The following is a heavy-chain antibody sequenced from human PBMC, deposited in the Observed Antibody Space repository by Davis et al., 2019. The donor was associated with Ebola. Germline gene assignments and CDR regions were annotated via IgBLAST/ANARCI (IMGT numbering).Heavy chain of an antibody. D-gene: IGHD2-15*01. J-gene: IGHJ4*02. Sequence: SETLSLTCAVYGGSFSGYYWSWIRQPPGKGLEWIGEINHSGSTNYNPSLKSRVTISVDTSKNQFSLKLSSVTAADTAVYYCARGRSADIVVVVAATYGSLDYWGQGTLVTASS. CDR3: ARGRSADIVVVVAATYGSLDY. V-gene: IGHV4-34*01. CDR1: GGSFSGYY. CDR2: INHSGST.